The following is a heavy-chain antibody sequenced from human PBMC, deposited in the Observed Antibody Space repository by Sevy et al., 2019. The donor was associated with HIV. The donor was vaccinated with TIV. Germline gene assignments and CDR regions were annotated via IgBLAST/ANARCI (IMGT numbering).Heavy chain of an antibody. D-gene: IGHD6-13*01. J-gene: IGHJ6*03. V-gene: IGHV3-66*02. CDR3: ARVRQQLESHNYYYYMDV. Sequence: GGSLRLSCAASGFTVSSNYMSWVRQAPGKGLEWVSVIYSGGSTYYADSVKGRFTISRDNSKNTLYLQMNSLRAEDTAVYYCARVRQQLESHNYYYYMDVWGKGTTVTVSS. CDR2: IYSGGST. CDR1: GFTVSSNY.